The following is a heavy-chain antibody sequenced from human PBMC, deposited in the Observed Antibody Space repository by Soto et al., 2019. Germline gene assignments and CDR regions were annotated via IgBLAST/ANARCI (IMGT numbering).Heavy chain of an antibody. CDR1: GYSFTSYW. D-gene: IGHD2-2*01. V-gene: IGHV5-10-1*01. CDR3: ARKGQPAGVGGDV. CDR2: IDPSDSYT. J-gene: IGHJ6*02. Sequence: GESLKISCKGSGYSFTSYWISWVRQMPGKGLEWMGRIDPSDSYTNYSPSFQGHVTIPADNSISTAYLQWSSLKASDTAIYYCARKGQPAGVGGDVLGQGATVTVSS.